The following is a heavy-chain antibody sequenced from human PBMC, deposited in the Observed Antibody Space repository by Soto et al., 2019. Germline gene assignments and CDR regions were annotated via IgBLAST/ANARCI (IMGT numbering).Heavy chain of an antibody. Sequence: EVQLVESGGDLVQPGGSLRLSCAASGFTFSGHWMHWVRQVPGKGLEWVSRINTDGGTSAYADSVKGRFTISRDNAKNPLYLQMNGLRAEATAVYYCAREAGYCSRTSCYRRAFDTWGQGTTVTVSS. CDR2: INTDGGTS. CDR1: GFTFSGHW. D-gene: IGHD2-2*01. CDR3: AREAGYCSRTSCYRRAFDT. V-gene: IGHV3-74*03. J-gene: IGHJ3*02.